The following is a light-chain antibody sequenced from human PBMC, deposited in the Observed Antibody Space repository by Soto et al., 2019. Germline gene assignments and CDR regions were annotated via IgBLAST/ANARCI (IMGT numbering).Light chain of an antibody. CDR1: QSGSSSS. V-gene: IGKV3D-7*01. J-gene: IGKJ1*01. Sequence: EIVMTQSPATLSVSPGERATLSCRASQSGSSSSLAWYQQKPGQAPRLLIYGASSRATGIPDRFSGSGSGTDFTLTISSLQPDDFATYYCQQYYIHSTFGQGTRWIS. CDR2: GAS. CDR3: QQYYIHST.